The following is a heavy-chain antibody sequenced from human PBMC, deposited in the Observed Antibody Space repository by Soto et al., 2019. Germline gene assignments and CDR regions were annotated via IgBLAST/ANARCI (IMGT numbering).Heavy chain of an antibody. CDR2: IYYSGST. V-gene: IGHV4-39*01. D-gene: IGHD3-22*01. CDR1: GGSISSSSYY. J-gene: IGHJ5*01. CDR3: ARRPCRDDSSGYYINWFDP. Sequence: SETLSLSCTVSGGSISSSSYYWGCMRQPPGKGLEWIGRIYYSGSTYHNPSLKSRVTISVATSKNQISLKLSSVTAAVTAVYYCARRPCRDDSSGYYINWFDPWGQGTLVTVSS.